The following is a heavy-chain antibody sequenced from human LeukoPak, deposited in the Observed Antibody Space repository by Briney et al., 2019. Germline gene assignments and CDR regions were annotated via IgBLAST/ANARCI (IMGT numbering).Heavy chain of an antibody. CDR1: GGTFSSYA. CDR2: IIPIFGTA. D-gene: IGHD5-18*01. V-gene: IGHV1-69*13. J-gene: IGHJ3*02. CDR3: ARAEDTAMVTWSVAFDI. Sequence: PEASVKVSCKASGGTFSSYAISWVRQAPGQGLEWMGGIIPIFGTANYAQKFQGRVTITADESTSTAYTELSSLRSEDTAVYYCARAEDTAMVTWSVAFDIWGQGTMVTVSS.